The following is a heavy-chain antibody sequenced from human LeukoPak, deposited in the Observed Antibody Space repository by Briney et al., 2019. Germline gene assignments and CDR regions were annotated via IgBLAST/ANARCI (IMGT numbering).Heavy chain of an antibody. V-gene: IGHV1-2*02. Sequence: GASVKVSCKASGYTFTGYYMHWVRQAPGQGLEWMGWIYPNSGDTKYAQKLQGRVTMTRDTSISTVFMEVSRLTSDDTAVYYCVRSGSDAFDIWGQGTMVTVSS. J-gene: IGHJ3*02. D-gene: IGHD1-26*01. CDR1: GYTFTGYY. CDR3: VRSGSDAFDI. CDR2: IYPNSGDT.